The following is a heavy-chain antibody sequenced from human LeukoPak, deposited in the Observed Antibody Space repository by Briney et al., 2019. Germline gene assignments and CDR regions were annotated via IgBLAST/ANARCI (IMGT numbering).Heavy chain of an antibody. J-gene: IGHJ4*02. V-gene: IGHV3-30*18. D-gene: IGHD2-2*01. CDR3: AKDTCTSCYVTDY. CDR2: ISYDGSNK. Sequence: GGSLRLSCAASGFTFSSYSMNWVRQAPGKGLEWVAVISYDGSNKYYADSVKGRFTISRDNSKNTLYLQMNSLRAEDTAVYYCAKDTCTSCYVTDYWGQGTLVTVSS. CDR1: GFTFSSYS.